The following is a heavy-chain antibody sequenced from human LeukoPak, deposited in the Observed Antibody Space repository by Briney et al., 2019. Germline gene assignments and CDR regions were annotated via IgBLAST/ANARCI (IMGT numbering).Heavy chain of an antibody. J-gene: IGHJ4*02. V-gene: IGHV4-4*07. D-gene: IGHD6-19*01. Sequence: SETLSLTCTVSGGSISNYYWSWIRQPAGKGLEWIGRIYTSGSTNYNPSLKSRVTMSVDTSKNQFSLKLSSVTAADTAVYYCARDPRPYSSGWFYFDYWGQGTLVTVSS. CDR2: IYTSGST. CDR1: GGSISNYY. CDR3: ARDPRPYSSGWFYFDY.